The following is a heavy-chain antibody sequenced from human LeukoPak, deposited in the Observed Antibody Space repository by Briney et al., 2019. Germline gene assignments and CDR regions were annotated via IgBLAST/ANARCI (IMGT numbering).Heavy chain of an antibody. D-gene: IGHD6-19*01. CDR1: GGSISSSSLC. J-gene: IGHJ4*02. V-gene: IGHV4-61*02. Sequence: SETLSLTCTVSGGSISSSSLCWSWIRQPAGKGLEWIGRIYASGSTHYNPSLKSRVTISVDTSKNKFSLNLSSLTAADTAVYYCAGAPYRSDWDSPVPFDYWGQGTLFTVSS. CDR3: AGAPYRSDWDSPVPFDY. CDR2: IYASGST.